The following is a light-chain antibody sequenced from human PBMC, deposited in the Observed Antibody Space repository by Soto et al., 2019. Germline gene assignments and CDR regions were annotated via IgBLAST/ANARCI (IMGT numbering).Light chain of an antibody. CDR2: FAS. CDR1: QGIGDR. CDR3: LHTYSFPRT. Sequence: DVEMTQSPPSVSASVGDIVTITCRASQGIGDRLAWYQQKPGKVPQLLIYFASTLGSGVPSRFSGSGSGTDFILTINTLQADDFATYYCLHTYSFPRTFGQGTKVE. V-gene: IGKV1-12*01. J-gene: IGKJ1*01.